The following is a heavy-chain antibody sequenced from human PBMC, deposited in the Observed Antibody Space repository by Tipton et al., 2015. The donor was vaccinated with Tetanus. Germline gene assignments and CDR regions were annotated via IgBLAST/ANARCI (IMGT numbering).Heavy chain of an antibody. CDR1: GGSLNTFY. CDR3: ARDFRERSGTYYSYYYTMDV. D-gene: IGHD1-26*01. Sequence: LRLSCTVSGGSLNTFYWNWIRQPAGKGLEWIGRVYSSGSTNYNPPLKSRVTMSIDASKNRFSLGLTSVTAADTVVYYCARDFRERSGTYYSYYYTMDVWGQGTTVTVSS. V-gene: IGHV4-4*07. CDR2: VYSSGST. J-gene: IGHJ6*02.